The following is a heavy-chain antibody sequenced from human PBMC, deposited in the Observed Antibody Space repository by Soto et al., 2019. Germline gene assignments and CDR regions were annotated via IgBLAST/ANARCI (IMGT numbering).Heavy chain of an antibody. CDR3: ARWSYFGGYDY. D-gene: IGHD2-21*01. V-gene: IGHV1-2*04. J-gene: IGHJ4*02. Sequence: ASVKVSCKASGYTFTDYEIHWVRQAPGQGLEWMGWINPNGGGTNSAQKFLGWVTMTRDTSITTAYLNLTRLNSDDTAVYYCARWSYFGGYDYSGQGTLVTVSS. CDR2: INPNGGGT. CDR1: GYTFTDYE.